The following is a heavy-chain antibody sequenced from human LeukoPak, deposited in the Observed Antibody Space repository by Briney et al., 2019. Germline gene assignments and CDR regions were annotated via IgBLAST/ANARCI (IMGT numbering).Heavy chain of an antibody. CDR1: GYTFTGYY. D-gene: IGHD3-10*01. CDR3: ARDLLWFGAVDY. CDR2: INPNSGGT. Sequence: ASVKVSCKASGYTFTGYYMHWVRQAPGQGLEWMGWINPNSGGTNYAQKFQGRVTMTRDTSISTAYMELSRLRSDDPAVYYCARDLLWFGAVDYWGQGTLVTVSS. V-gene: IGHV1-2*02. J-gene: IGHJ4*02.